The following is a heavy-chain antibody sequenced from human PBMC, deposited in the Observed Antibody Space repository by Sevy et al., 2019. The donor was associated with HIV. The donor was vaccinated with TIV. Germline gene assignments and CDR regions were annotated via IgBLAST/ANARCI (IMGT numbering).Heavy chain of an antibody. CDR3: AAPGGYRYGSLLDY. D-gene: IGHD5-18*01. CDR1: GYTFTGHF. Sequence: ASVKVSCKASGYTFTGHFMHWVRQAHGQGLEWMGWINPDSGDTKYAQKFQGRVTVTRDTSITTVYMELSSLRSDDTAVYYCAAPGGYRYGSLLDYRGQGTLVTVSS. CDR2: INPDSGDT. V-gene: IGHV1-2*02. J-gene: IGHJ4*02.